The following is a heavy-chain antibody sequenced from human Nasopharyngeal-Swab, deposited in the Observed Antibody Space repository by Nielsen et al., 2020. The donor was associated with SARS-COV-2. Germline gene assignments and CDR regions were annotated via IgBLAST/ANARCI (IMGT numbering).Heavy chain of an antibody. V-gene: IGHV7-4-1*02. Sequence: ASVKVSCKASGYTFTSYGISWVRQAPGQGLEWMGWINTNTGNPTYAQGFTGRFVFSLDTSVSTAYLQISSLKAEDTAVYYCARDLGDIVVVVAARFDYWGQGTLVTVSS. CDR2: INTNTGNP. CDR1: GYTFTSYG. J-gene: IGHJ4*02. CDR3: ARDLGDIVVVVAARFDY. D-gene: IGHD2-15*01.